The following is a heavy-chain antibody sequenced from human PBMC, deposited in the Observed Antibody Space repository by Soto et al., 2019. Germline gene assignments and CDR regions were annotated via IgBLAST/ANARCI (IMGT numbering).Heavy chain of an antibody. J-gene: IGHJ5*02. CDR1: GGSISSGDFY. V-gene: IGHV4-30-4*01. CDR3: ARIGTILDIVTNNWFEP. CDR2: TSASVST. D-gene: IGHD5-12*01. Sequence: SETLSLTCTVSGGSISSGDFYWAWIRQPPGKGLEWIGYTSASVSTYYNPSLKSRVSTSLDWSTNQISLHLTSVTAADTAVYFCARIGTILDIVTNNWFEPWGEGTPVTVSS.